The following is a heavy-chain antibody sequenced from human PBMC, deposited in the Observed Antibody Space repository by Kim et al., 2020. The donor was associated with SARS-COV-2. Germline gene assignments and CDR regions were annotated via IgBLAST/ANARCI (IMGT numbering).Heavy chain of an antibody. CDR2: ISCDGSNK. D-gene: IGHD1-26*01. J-gene: IGHJ4*02. CDR3: ARPNSGSYLGYFDY. Sequence: GGSLRLSCAASGFTFSSYAMHWVRQAPGKGLEWVAVISCDGSNKYYADSVKGRFTISRDNSKNTLYLQMNSLRAEDTAVYYCARPNSGSYLGYFDYWGQG. CDR1: GFTFSSYA. V-gene: IGHV3-30-3*01.